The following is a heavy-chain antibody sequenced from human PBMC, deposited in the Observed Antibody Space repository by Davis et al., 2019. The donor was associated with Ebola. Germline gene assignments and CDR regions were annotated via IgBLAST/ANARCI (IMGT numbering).Heavy chain of an antibody. Sequence: LEWVGIFYPDDSNTTYSPSLQGQVTISADKSISTAYLQWSSLKASDTAMYYCARQPAAYCGGDCYPDYWGQGTLVTVSS. CDR3: ARQPAAYCGGDCYPDY. CDR2: FYPDDSNT. D-gene: IGHD2-21*02. V-gene: IGHV5-51*01. J-gene: IGHJ4*02.